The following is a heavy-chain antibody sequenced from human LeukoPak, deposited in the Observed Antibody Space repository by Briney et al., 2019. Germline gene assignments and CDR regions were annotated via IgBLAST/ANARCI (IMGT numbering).Heavy chain of an antibody. CDR3: ALRRYCSGGSCYSGNY. D-gene: IGHD2-15*01. CDR1: GGTFSSYA. V-gene: IGHV1-69*01. CDR2: IIPIFGTA. J-gene: IGHJ4*02. Sequence: SVKVSCKASGGTFSSYAISWVRQAPGQGLEWMGGIIPIFGTANYAQKFQGRVTITADESTSTAYMELSSLRSEDTAVYYCALRRYCSGGSCYSGNYWSQGTLVTVSS.